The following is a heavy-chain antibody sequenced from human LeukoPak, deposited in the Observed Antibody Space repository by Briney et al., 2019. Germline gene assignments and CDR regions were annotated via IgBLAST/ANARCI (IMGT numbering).Heavy chain of an antibody. CDR1: GFTFSSYG. Sequence: PGRSLRLSCAASGFTFSSYGMHWVRQAPGKGLEWVSVIWYDGSNKYYADSVKGRFTISRDNSKTTLYLQMNSLRAEDTAVYYCARNRIKQGRLTGWYDGMDVWGQGTTVTVSS. CDR2: IWYDGSNK. V-gene: IGHV3-33*01. J-gene: IGHJ6*02. CDR3: ARNRIKQGRLTGWYDGMDV. D-gene: IGHD1-14*01.